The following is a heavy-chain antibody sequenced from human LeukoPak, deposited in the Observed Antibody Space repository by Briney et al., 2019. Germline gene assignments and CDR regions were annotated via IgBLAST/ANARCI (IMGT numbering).Heavy chain of an antibody. Sequence: GGSLRLSCAASGFTFSSYSMNWVRQAPGKGLEWVSSISSSSSYIYYADSVKGRFTISRDNAKNSLYLQMNSLRAEDTAVYYCARDRTRYDSSGHDYWGQGTLVTVSS. CDR1: GFTFSSYS. CDR3: ARDRTRYDSSGHDY. CDR2: ISSSSSYI. V-gene: IGHV3-21*01. D-gene: IGHD3-22*01. J-gene: IGHJ4*02.